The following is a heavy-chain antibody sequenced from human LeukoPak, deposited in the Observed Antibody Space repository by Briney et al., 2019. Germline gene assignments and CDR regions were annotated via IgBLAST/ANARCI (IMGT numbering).Heavy chain of an antibody. D-gene: IGHD1-20*01. CDR3: ARHSNWNGGVDWFDP. J-gene: IGHJ5*02. CDR2: IHYSGSP. V-gene: IGHV4-59*08. Sequence: SETLSLTCTVSGGSNYWTWIRQAPGTGLEWIAYIHYSGSPHYNPSLRSRVTISIDTSKNQLSLKLNSVTAADTAVYYCARHSNWNGGVDWFDPWGQGTQVTVSS. CDR1: GGSNY.